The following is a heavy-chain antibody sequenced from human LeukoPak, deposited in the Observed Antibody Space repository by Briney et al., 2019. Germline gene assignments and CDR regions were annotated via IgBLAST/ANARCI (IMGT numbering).Heavy chain of an antibody. CDR3: ARDRTGVVVVPAAIGSVHYYYMDV. CDR2: IYHSGTA. D-gene: IGHD2-2*02. CDR1: GYSISSGYF. J-gene: IGHJ6*03. Sequence: SETLSLTCTVSGYSISSGYFWGWIRQPPGKGLEWIGSIYHSGTAYYNPSLKSRVTISVDTSKNQFSLKLTSVTAADTAVYYCARDRTGVVVVPAAIGSVHYYYMDVWGKGTTVTISS. V-gene: IGHV4-38-2*02.